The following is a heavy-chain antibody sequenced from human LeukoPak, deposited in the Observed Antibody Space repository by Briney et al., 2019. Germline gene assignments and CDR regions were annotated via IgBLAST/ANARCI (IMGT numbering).Heavy chain of an antibody. Sequence: GGSLRLSCAASGFTFNSYAMSWVRQAPGKGLEWVAVISDDGSNKYYADSVKGRFTISRDNSKNTLYLQMNSLRPEDTAVYYCARVDDLDAFDIWGQGTMVTVSS. V-gene: IGHV3-30*04. CDR3: ARVDDLDAFDI. CDR1: GFTFNSYA. D-gene: IGHD2-2*03. CDR2: ISDDGSNK. J-gene: IGHJ3*02.